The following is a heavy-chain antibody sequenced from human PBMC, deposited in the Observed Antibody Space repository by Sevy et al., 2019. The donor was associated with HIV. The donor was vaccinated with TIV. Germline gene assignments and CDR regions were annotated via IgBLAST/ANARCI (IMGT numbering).Heavy chain of an antibody. D-gene: IGHD2-15*01. CDR2: ISGSGGST. Sequence: GGSLRLSCAASGFTFSSYAMSWVRQAPGKGLEWVSAISGSGGSTYYADSVKGRFTISRDNSKNTLYLQMNSLRAEDTAVYYCATKRDHCSGGSGYDNGIYYVMDVGGQGTTVTVSS. CDR1: GFTFSSYA. J-gene: IGHJ6*02. CDR3: ATKRDHCSGGSGYDNGIYYVMDV. V-gene: IGHV3-23*01.